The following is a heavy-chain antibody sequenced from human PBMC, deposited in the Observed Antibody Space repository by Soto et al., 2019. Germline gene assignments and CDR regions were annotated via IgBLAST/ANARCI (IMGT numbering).Heavy chain of an antibody. CDR1: GNTFASLG. CDR3: ARVDPRGVAVVRDY. Sequence: QVQLVQSGPEVKKPGASVRASAKASGNTFASLGSSGVRQPPGQGLEWMGWISGFNGQTNYALKFQGRVTLTTDTSTSTAYMELRSLRSDDTAVYFCARVDPRGVAVVRDYWGQGTLVTVSS. J-gene: IGHJ4*02. D-gene: IGHD3-10*01. V-gene: IGHV1-18*01. CDR2: ISGFNGQT.